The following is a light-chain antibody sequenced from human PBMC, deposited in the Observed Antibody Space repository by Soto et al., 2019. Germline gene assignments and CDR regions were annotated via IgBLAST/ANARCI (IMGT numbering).Light chain of an antibody. CDR3: QQYGSSPKT. CDR2: GAS. J-gene: IGKJ1*01. V-gene: IGKV3-20*01. CDR1: QSISSSF. Sequence: EFVLTQSPGTLSLSPGERATLSCRASQSISSSFLAWYQQKPGQAPRLLIYGASSRGTGIPDRFSGSGSGTDFTLNISRLEPEDFAVYYCQQYGSSPKTFGQGTKVEIK.